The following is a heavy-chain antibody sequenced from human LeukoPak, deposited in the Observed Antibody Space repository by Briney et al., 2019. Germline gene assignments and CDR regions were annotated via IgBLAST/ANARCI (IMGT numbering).Heavy chain of an antibody. D-gene: IGHD6-19*01. CDR3: AKDLHPNGYSSGSDY. J-gene: IGHJ4*02. CDR1: GFTFSNYG. V-gene: IGHV3-30*18. Sequence: GGSLRLSCAASGFTFSNYGMHWVRQAPGKGLEWVAVISYDGSNKYYADSVKGRFTISRDNSKNTLYLQMNRLRAEDTAVYYCAKDLHPNGYSSGSDYWGQGTLVTVSS. CDR2: ISYDGSNK.